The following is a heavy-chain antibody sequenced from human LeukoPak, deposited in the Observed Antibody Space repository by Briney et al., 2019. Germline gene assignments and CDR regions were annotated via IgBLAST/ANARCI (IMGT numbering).Heavy chain of an antibody. J-gene: IGHJ5*02. CDR1: GGSISSGGYY. V-gene: IGHV4-30-2*01. CDR3: ASRLLLANNWFDP. D-gene: IGHD3-3*01. Sequence: PSQTLSLTCTVSGGSISSGGYYWSWIRQPPGKGLEWIGEINHSGSTNYNPSLKSRVTISVDTSKNQFSLKLSSVTAADTAVYYCASRLLLANNWFDPWGQGTLVTVSS. CDR2: INHSGST.